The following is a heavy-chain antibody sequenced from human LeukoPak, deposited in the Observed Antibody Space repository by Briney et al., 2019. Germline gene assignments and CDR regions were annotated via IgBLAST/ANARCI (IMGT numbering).Heavy chain of an antibody. J-gene: IGHJ6*03. V-gene: IGHV3-23*01. CDR2: ISTSGGST. CDR1: AFTFSNYA. D-gene: IGHD3-10*01. CDR3: ARDAMVRGVIFSLGYYMDV. Sequence: PGGSLRLSCSASAFTFSNYAMTWVRQAPGQGLEWVSSISTSGGSTYYADSVKGRFTISRDNSKNTLYLQMNSLRAEDTAVYYCARDAMVRGVIFSLGYYMDVWGKGTTVTVSS.